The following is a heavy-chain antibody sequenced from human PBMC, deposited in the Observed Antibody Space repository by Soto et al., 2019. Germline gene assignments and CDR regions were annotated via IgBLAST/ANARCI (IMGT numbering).Heavy chain of an antibody. CDR1: GFTFSNAW. D-gene: IGHD3-3*01. V-gene: IGHV3-15*07. Sequence: EVQLVESGGGLVKPGGSLRLSCAASGFTFSNAWMNWVRQAPGKGLEWVGRIKSKTDGGTTDYAAPVKGRFTISRDDSTNTLYLQMNSLKTEDTAVYYCTTTRDFWSGYDLGYWGQGTLVTVSS. J-gene: IGHJ4*02. CDR2: IKSKTDGGTT. CDR3: TTTRDFWSGYDLGY.